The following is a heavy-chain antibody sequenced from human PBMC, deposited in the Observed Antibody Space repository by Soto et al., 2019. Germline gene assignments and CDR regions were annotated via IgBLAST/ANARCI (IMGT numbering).Heavy chain of an antibody. CDR1: GYTFTSYA. CDR2: INAGNGNT. Sequence: ASVKVSCKASGYTFTSYAMHWVRQAPGQRLEWMGWINAGNGNTKYSQKFQGRVTITRDTSASTAYMELSSLRSEDTAVYYCVRGASQGGYYYDYFDYWGQGTLVTVSS. J-gene: IGHJ4*02. V-gene: IGHV1-3*01. CDR3: VRGASQGGYYYDYFDY. D-gene: IGHD3-22*01.